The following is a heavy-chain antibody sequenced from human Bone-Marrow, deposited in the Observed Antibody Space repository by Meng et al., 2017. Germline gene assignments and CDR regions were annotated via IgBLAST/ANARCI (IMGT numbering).Heavy chain of an antibody. D-gene: IGHD4-17*01. CDR2: TRNKANSYTT. CDR3: TRPENTDYGDYAYSYYYGMDV. Sequence: GESLKISCAASGFTFSDHYMDWVRQAPGKGLEWVGRTRNKANSYTTEYAASVKGRFTISRDDSKNSLYLQMNSLKTEDTAVYYCTRPENTDYGDYAYSYYYGMDVWGQGTTVTVSS. CDR1: GFTFSDHY. V-gene: IGHV3-72*01. J-gene: IGHJ6*02.